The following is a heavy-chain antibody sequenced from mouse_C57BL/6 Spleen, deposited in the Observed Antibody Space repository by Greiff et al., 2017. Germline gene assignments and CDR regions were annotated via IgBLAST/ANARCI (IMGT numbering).Heavy chain of an antibody. CDR3: ARRDYYGSTYFDY. J-gene: IGHJ2*01. CDR1: GFTFSSYT. V-gene: IGHV5-9*01. Sequence: DVMLVESGGGLVKPGGSLKLSCAASGFTFSSYTMSWVRQTPEKRLEWVATISGGGGNTYYPDSVKGRFTISRDNAKNTLYLQMSRLRSEDTALYYCARRDYYGSTYFDYWGQGTTLTVSS. CDR2: ISGGGGNT. D-gene: IGHD1-1*01.